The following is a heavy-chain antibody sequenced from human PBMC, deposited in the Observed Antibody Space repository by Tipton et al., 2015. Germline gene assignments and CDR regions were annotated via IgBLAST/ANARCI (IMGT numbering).Heavy chain of an antibody. CDR2: ISFSDTT. CDR1: GGSVSSANYY. D-gene: IGHD1-1*01. Sequence: TLSLTCSVSGGSVSSANYYWSWIRQPPGKGLEWIGYISFSDTTHYNPSLKSRITISLNTSKNQFSLKMSSVTAADTAVYFCARDLERGMDVWGQGTTVTVS. CDR3: ARDLERGMDV. V-gene: IGHV4-61*01. J-gene: IGHJ6*02.